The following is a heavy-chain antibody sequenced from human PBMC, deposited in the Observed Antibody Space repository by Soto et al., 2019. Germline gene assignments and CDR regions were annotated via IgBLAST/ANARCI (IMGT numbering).Heavy chain of an antibody. CDR2: ISSSSSYI. CDR1: GFTFSSYS. V-gene: IGHV3-21*01. Sequence: GGSLRLSCAASGFTFSSYSMNWVRQAPAKGLEWVSSISSSSSYIYYADSVKGRFTISRDNAKNSLYLQMNSLRAEDTAVYYCARDLTWFGDQTNWFDPWGQGTLVTVSS. D-gene: IGHD3-10*01. CDR3: ARDLTWFGDQTNWFDP. J-gene: IGHJ5*02.